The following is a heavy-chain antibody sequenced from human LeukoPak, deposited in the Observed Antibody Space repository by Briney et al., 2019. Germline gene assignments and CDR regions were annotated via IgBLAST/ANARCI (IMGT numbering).Heavy chain of an antibody. Sequence: SQTLSLTRTVSGGSISSGDYYWSWIRQPPGKGLEWIGYIYYSGSTYYNPSLKSRVTISVDTSKNQFSLKLSSVTAADTAVYYCARVGTYYYDSSGPSVLHYYFDYWGQGTLVTVSS. CDR1: GGSISSGDYY. CDR3: ARVGTYYYDSSGPSVLHYYFDY. D-gene: IGHD3-22*01. CDR2: IYYSGST. V-gene: IGHV4-30-4*01. J-gene: IGHJ4*02.